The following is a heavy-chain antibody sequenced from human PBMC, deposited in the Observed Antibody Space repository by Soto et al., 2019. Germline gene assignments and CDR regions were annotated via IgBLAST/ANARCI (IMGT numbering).Heavy chain of an antibody. CDR1: GFTFSDYY. D-gene: IGHD2-2*01. J-gene: IGHJ1*01. CDR3: ARDCSSSSCYGYFQH. Sequence: GGSLRLSCAASGFTFSDYYMSWIRQAPGKGLEWVSHISGSGSTIYFAETVKGRFTISRDNAKNSLFLQMNSLRAEDTAVYYCARDCSSSSCYGYFQHWGQGTRVTVPS. V-gene: IGHV3-11*01. CDR2: ISGSGSTI.